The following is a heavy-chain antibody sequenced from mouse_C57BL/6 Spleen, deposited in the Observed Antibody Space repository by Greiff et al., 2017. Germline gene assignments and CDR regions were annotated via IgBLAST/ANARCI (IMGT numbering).Heavy chain of an antibody. CDR2: ISNGGGST. J-gene: IGHJ1*03. D-gene: IGHD1-1*02. Sequence: EVMLVESGGGLVQPGGSLKLSCAASGFTFSDYYMYWVRQTPEKRLEWVAYISNGGGSTYYPDTVKGRFTISRDNAKNTLYLQMSRLKSEDTAMYYCARQLWTGYFDVWGTGTTVTVSS. CDR1: GFTFSDYY. CDR3: ARQLWTGYFDV. V-gene: IGHV5-12*01.